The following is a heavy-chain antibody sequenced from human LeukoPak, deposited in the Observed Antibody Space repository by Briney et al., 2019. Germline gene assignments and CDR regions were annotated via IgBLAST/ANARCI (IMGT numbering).Heavy chain of an antibody. CDR1: GASISSYY. CDR2: VSYSGST. D-gene: IGHD3-22*01. CDR3: ARRDSSSYWFFDG. J-gene: IGHJ2*01. Sequence: PSETLSLTCTVSGASISSYYWSWIRQPPGKGLESIGYVSYSGSTNYNPSLKTRVTISVDTSKSQFTLKLNSVTAADTAVYFCARRDSSSYWFFDGGGRPTLVSASS. V-gene: IGHV4-59*08.